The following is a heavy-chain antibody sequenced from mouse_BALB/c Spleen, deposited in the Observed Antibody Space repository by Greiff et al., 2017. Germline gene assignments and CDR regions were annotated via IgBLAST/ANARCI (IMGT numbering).Heavy chain of an antibody. D-gene: IGHD1-1*02. CDR3: ARSGGNYVCLDY. V-gene: IGHV1-87*01. Sequence: QVQLQQSGAELARPGASVKLSCKASGYTFTSYWMQWVKQRPGQGLEWIGAIYPGDGDTRYTQKFKGKATLTADKSSSTAYMQLSSLASEDSAVYYCARSGGNYVCLDYWGQGTSVTVSS. CDR2: IYPGDGDT. CDR1: GYTFTSYW. J-gene: IGHJ4*01.